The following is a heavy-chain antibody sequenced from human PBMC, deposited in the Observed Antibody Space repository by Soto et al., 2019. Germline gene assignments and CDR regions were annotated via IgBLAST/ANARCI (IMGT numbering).Heavy chain of an antibody. CDR3: AKGSSGWYDWFDP. CDR2: ISWNSGSI. CDR1: GSTFDDYA. Sequence: HPGGSLRLSCAASGSTFDDYAMHWVRQAPGKGLEWVSGISWNSGSIGYADSVKGRFTISRDNAKNSLYLQMNSLRAEDTALYYCAKGSSGWYDWFDPWGQGTLVTVSS. J-gene: IGHJ5*02. V-gene: IGHV3-9*01. D-gene: IGHD6-19*01.